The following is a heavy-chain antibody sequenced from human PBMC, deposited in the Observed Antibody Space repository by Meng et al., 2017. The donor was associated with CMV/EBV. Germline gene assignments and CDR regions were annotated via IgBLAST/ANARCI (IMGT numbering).Heavy chain of an antibody. J-gene: IGHJ6*02. D-gene: IGHD3-3*01. CDR3: ARDVSDYDFWSGYYTYYYYGMDV. CDR2: ISSSSSYI. CDR1: GFTFSSSS. V-gene: IGHV3-21*01. Sequence: GGSLRPPCAASGFTFSSSSMNWVRQAPGKGLEWVSSISSSSSYIYYADSVKGRFTISRDNAKNSLYLQMNSLRAEDTAVYYCARDVSDYDFWSGYYTYYYYGMDVWGQGTTVTVSS.